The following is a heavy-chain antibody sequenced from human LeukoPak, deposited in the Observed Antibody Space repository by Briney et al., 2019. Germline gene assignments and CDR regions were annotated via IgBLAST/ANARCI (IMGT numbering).Heavy chain of an antibody. D-gene: IGHD3-10*01. Sequence: GGSLRLSCAASGFTFNNAWMTWVRRAPGKGLEWVSSISSSGGTTYYADSVKGRFTISRDNSKNTLYVQMNSLRAEDTAVYYCAFYGSGGVYWGQGTLVTVSS. CDR1: GFTFNNAW. V-gene: IGHV3-23*01. CDR3: AFYGSGGVY. CDR2: ISSSGGTT. J-gene: IGHJ4*02.